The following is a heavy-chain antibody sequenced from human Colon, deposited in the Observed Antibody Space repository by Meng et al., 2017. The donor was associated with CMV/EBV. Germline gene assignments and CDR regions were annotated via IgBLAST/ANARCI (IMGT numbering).Heavy chain of an antibody. J-gene: IGHJ6*02. CDR3: ARSPGSSTAVGDDMDV. V-gene: IGHV3-48*03. CDR1: GFTFSNFE. Sequence: GESLKIFCAASGFTFSNFEMNWVRQTPGRGLEWVSYINTLENSIFYADSVKGRFTISRDNAKNSQYFKMNRLRSEDTAIYSCARSPGSSTAVGDDMDVWGQGTTVTVSS. CDR2: INTLENSI. D-gene: IGHD6-13*01.